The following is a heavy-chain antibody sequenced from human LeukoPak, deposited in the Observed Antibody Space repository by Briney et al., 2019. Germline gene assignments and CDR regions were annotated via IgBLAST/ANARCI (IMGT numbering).Heavy chain of an antibody. CDR2: ISSSSSYI. V-gene: IGHV3-21*01. D-gene: IGHD6-13*01. Sequence: AGGSLRLSCAASGFTFSSYSMNWVRQAPGKGLEWVSSISSSSSYIYYADSVKGRFTISRDNAKNSLYLQMNSLRAEDTAVYYCARDLSMAAAGQNDWFDPWGQGTLVTVSS. CDR3: ARDLSMAAAGQNDWFDP. CDR1: GFTFSSYS. J-gene: IGHJ5*02.